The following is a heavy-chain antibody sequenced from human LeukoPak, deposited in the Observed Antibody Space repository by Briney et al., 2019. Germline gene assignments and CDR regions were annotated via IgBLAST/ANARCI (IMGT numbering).Heavy chain of an antibody. V-gene: IGHV3-30*02. CDR2: IRYDGTDK. J-gene: IGHJ4*02. CDR3: ASYYASGLFDY. Sequence: GGSLRLSCAASGFTFSRDAMHWVRQAPGKGLGWVASIRYDGTDKYYQDSVKGRFTISRDNSKSTLYLQMSSLRADDAALYYCASYYASGLFDYWGQGTLVTVSS. CDR1: GFTFSRDA. D-gene: IGHD3-10*01.